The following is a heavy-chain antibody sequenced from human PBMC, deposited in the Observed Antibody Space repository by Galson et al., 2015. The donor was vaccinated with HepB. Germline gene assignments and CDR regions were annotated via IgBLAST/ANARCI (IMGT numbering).Heavy chain of an antibody. Sequence: SVKVCCQASGGTFSSYAISWVRQAPGQGLEWMGGIIPIFGIANYAQKFQGRVTITADESTSTAYMELSSLRSEDTAVYYCAGAPRREYSSSSEVFDIWGQGTRVTVSS. J-gene: IGHJ3*02. CDR2: IIPIFGIA. V-gene: IGHV1-69*13. CDR1: GGTFSSYA. D-gene: IGHD6-6*01. CDR3: AGAPRREYSSSSEVFDI.